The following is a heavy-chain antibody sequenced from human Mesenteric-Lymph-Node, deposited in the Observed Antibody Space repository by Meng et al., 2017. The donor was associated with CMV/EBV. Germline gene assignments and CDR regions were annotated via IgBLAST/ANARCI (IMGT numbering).Heavy chain of an antibody. CDR1: GFTFSSYS. CDR2: ISSSSTI. Sequence: GGSLRLSCAASGFTFSSYSMNWVRQAPGKGLEWVSYISSSSTIYYADSVKGRFTISRDNAKNSLYLQMNSLRAEDTAVYYCARDFGVPAAKVVAYYYYYYGMDVWGQGTTVTVSS. J-gene: IGHJ6*02. D-gene: IGHD2-2*01. V-gene: IGHV3-48*04. CDR3: ARDFGVPAAKVVAYYYYYYGMDV.